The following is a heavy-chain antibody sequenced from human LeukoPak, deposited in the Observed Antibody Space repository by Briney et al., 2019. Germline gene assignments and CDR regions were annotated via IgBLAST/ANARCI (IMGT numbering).Heavy chain of an antibody. D-gene: IGHD3-10*01. Sequence: SETLSLTCTVSGGSISSGGYSWSWIRQHPGQGLEWIGYIYYSGSTYYNPSLKSRVTISVDTSKNQFSLKLSSVTAADTAVYYCARDRLGSGSYYNDWGQGTLVTVSS. CDR3: ARDRLGSGSYYND. J-gene: IGHJ4*02. V-gene: IGHV4-31*03. CDR1: GGSISSGGYS. CDR2: IYYSGST.